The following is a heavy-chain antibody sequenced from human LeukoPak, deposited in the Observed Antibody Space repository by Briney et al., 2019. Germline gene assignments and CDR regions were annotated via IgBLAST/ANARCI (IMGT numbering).Heavy chain of an antibody. CDR1: GYTFSEYF. CDR3: ARDKLVDPYNGFDI. J-gene: IGHJ3*02. Sequence: ASLKVSCKASGYTFSEYFMHWVRQAPGQGLEWMGWMNPNTGLINRAQKFQGRVTMTRDTSINTAYMELNRLTFDDTAVYYCARDKLVDPYNGFDIWGQGTIVTVSS. D-gene: IGHD2-21*01. CDR2: MNPNTGLI. V-gene: IGHV1-2*02.